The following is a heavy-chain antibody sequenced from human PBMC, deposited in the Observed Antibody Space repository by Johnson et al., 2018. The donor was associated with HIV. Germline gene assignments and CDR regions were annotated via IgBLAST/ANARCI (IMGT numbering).Heavy chain of an antibody. V-gene: IGHV3-30*04. J-gene: IGHJ3*02. D-gene: IGHD6-13*01. CDR3: AAIGGIGSSWSAAFDI. Sequence: ISCAASGFTFSSYPMHWVQAPGKGLQWVAVISYDGSKEHYTDSVGGRFTISRDNSKNTLHLQMNSLRAEDTALYYCAAIGGIGSSWSAAFDIWGQGTMVTVSS. CDR1: GFTFSSYP. CDR2: ISYDGSKE.